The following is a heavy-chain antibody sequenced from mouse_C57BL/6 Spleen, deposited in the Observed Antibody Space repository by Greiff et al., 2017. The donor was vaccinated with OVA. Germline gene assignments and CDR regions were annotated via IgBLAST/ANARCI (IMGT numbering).Heavy chain of an antibody. CDR1: GFSLSTSGMG. D-gene: IGHD2-5*01. CDR2: IYWDDDK. V-gene: IGHV8-12*01. J-gene: IGHJ2*01. CDR3: ARSSYYSNFDY. Sequence: QVTLKECGPGILQSSQTLSLTCSFSGFSLSTSGMGVSWIRQPSGKGLEWLAHIYWDDDKRYNPSLKSRLTISKDTSRNQVFLKITSVDTADTATYYCARSSYYSNFDYWGQGTTLTVSS.